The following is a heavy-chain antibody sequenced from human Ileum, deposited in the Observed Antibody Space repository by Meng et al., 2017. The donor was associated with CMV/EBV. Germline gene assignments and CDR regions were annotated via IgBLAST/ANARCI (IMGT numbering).Heavy chain of an antibody. J-gene: IGHJ4*02. CDR3: AGRRHYFDS. CDR1: GFTFPPSD. Sequence: LRLSCASSGFTFPPSDFLRVRQAPGKGLDWVSAIGVPGDTYYSSSVKGRFTISKDNSKNTLYLQMNSLRAEDTAVYYCAGRRHYFDSWGQGTLVTVSS. V-gene: IGHV3-13*01. D-gene: IGHD3-10*01. CDR2: IGVPGDT.